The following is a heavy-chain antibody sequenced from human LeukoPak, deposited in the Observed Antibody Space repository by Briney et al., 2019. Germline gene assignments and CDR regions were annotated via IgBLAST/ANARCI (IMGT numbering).Heavy chain of an antibody. V-gene: IGHV4-34*01. Sequence: PSETLSLTCAVYGGSFSGYYWSWIRQPPGKGLEWIGEINHSGSTNYNPSLKSRVTISVDTSKNQFSLKLSSVTAADTAVYYCARSFSGMATIETGWFDPWGQGTPVTVSS. J-gene: IGHJ5*02. CDR3: ARSFSGMATIETGWFDP. CDR2: INHSGST. CDR1: GGSFSGYY. D-gene: IGHD5-24*01.